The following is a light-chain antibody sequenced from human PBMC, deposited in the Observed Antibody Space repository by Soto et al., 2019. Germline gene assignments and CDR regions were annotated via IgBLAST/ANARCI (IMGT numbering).Light chain of an antibody. V-gene: IGLV4-69*01. CDR3: QTWGTGVQV. CDR2: VNGDGRH. Sequence: QSVLTQSPSASASLGASVKLTCTLNSGHTTYATAWHQQQPEKGPRYLMKVNGDGRHNKGDGIPDRFSGSSSGAERYLTISSLLSEDEGDYYCQTWGTGVQVFGGGTKVTVL. CDR1: SGHTTYA. J-gene: IGLJ3*02.